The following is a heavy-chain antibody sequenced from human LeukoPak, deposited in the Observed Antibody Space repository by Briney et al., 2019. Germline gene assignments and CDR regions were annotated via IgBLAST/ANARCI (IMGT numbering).Heavy chain of an antibody. CDR2: IYHSGST. D-gene: IGHD3-16*02. J-gene: IGHJ4*02. V-gene: IGHV4-4*02. CDR1: GGSISSSNW. CDR3: ARGGRYDYVWGSYRYLDY. Sequence: SETLALTCAVSGGSISSSNWWSWVRQPPGKGLDWIGEIYHSGSTNYNPSLKSRVTISVDKSKNQFSLKLSSVTAADTAVYYCARGGRYDYVWGSYRYLDYWGQGTLVTVSS.